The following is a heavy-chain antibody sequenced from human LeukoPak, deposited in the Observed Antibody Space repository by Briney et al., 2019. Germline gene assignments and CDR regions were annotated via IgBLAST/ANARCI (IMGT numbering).Heavy chain of an antibody. CDR2: IYYSGST. J-gene: IGHJ6*03. CDR1: GGSISSSSYY. CDR3: ARVGLAEIKYYYYYMDV. V-gene: IGHV4-39*07. D-gene: IGHD3-10*01. Sequence: SETLSLTCTVSGGSISSSSYYWGWIRQPPGKGLEWIGNIYYSGSTYYNPSLKSRVTISVDTSKNRFSLRLSSVTAAETAVYYCARVGLAEIKYYYYYMDVWGKGTTVTVS.